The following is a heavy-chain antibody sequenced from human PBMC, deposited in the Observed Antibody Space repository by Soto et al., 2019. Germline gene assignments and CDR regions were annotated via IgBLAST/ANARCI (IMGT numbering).Heavy chain of an antibody. CDR3: PRHGAYGRDV. CDR1: GYSFTSYW. CDR2: IYPFDSYT. J-gene: IGHJ6*04. V-gene: IGHV5-51*01. Sequence: GESLKISCKGSGYSFTSYWIVWVRQMPGKGLEWMGTIYPFDSYTIYRPSFQAEVTISAEKPTTAANRQWGSRKPPDTPRYSGPRHGAYGRDVWGKGTTVPVSS.